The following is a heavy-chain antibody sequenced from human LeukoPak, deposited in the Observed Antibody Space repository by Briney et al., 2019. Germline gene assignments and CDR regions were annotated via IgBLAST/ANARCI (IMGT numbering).Heavy chain of an antibody. D-gene: IGHD3-22*01. CDR2: ISSSGSTI. J-gene: IGHJ4*02. CDR1: GFTFSSYE. Sequence: PGGSLRLSCAASGFTFSSYEMNWVRQAPGKGLEWVSYISSSGSTIYYADSVKGRFTISRDNAKNSLYLQMNSLRAEDTAVYYCARDSADDSSGYYPFDYWGQGTLVTVSS. V-gene: IGHV3-48*03. CDR3: ARDSADDSSGYYPFDY.